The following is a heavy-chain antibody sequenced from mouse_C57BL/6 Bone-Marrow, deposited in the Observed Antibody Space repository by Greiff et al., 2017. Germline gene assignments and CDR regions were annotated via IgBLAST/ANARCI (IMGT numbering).Heavy chain of an antibody. V-gene: IGHV1-69*01. D-gene: IGHD2-2*01. J-gene: IGHJ1*03. Sequence: QVQLQQPGAELVMPGASVKLSCKASGYTFTSYWLHWVKQRPGQGLEWIGEIDPSDSYTNYNQKFTGKSTLTVDKSSSTAYMQLSSLTSEDSAVYCCAREGVTTSYWYFDVWGTGTTVTVSS. CDR2: IDPSDSYT. CDR3: AREGVTTSYWYFDV. CDR1: GYTFTSYW.